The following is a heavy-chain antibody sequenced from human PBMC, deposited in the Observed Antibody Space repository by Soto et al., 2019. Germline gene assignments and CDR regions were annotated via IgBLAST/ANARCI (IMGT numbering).Heavy chain of an antibody. Sequence: LSLTCIVCGESISSSSYYWGWIRQPPGKGLEWIGSIYYSGRTYYNPSFKSRVTISIDTSKNQFSLKLSSVTATDTAVYYCARQRTTVVTQAYFDHWGQGALVTVSS. CDR1: GESISSSSYY. CDR2: IYYSGRT. V-gene: IGHV4-39*01. CDR3: ARQRTTVVTQAYFDH. J-gene: IGHJ4*02. D-gene: IGHD2-21*02.